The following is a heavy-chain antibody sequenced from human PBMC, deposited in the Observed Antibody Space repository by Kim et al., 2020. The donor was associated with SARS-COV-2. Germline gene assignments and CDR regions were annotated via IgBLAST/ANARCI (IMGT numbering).Heavy chain of an antibody. J-gene: IGHJ4*02. D-gene: IGHD4-17*01. CDR3: ARRYGDQYYFDY. V-gene: IGHV4-39*01. Sequence: SETLSLTCTVSGGSISSSSYYWGWIRQPPGKGLEWIGSIYYSGSTYYNPSLKSRVTISVDTSKNQFSLKLSSVTAADTAVYYCARRYGDQYYFDYWGQGTLVTVSS. CDR2: IYYSGST. CDR1: GGSISSSSYY.